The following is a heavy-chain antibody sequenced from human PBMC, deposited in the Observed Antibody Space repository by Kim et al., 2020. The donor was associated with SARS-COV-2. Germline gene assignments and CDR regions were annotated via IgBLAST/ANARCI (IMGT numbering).Heavy chain of an antibody. CDR2: IKQDGSEK. J-gene: IGHJ5*02. CDR3: SSRPA. Sequence: IKQDGSEKHYVDSVKGRFTISGANAKNSLYLQMNSLRTEDTAVYYCSSRPAWGQGTLVTVSS. V-gene: IGHV3-7*01.